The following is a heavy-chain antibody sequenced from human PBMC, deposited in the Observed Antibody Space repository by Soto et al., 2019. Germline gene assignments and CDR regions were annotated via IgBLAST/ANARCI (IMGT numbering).Heavy chain of an antibody. V-gene: IGHV4-59*02. Sequence: QVQLQESGPGLVKPSETLSLTCTVSGASVSRYYVAWIRQSPGKGLEWIGFLYSSGSTNYNSSLMSRGTISVDTSKTQFSLRLSSVTAADTAVYYCARRVSAYYDFWGQGTRVTVSS. CDR3: ARRVSAYYDF. CDR1: GASVSRYY. J-gene: IGHJ4*02. D-gene: IGHD2-8*01. CDR2: LYSSGST.